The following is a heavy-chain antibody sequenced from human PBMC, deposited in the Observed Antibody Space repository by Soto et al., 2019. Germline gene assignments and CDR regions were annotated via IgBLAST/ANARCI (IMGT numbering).Heavy chain of an antibody. J-gene: IGHJ2*01. CDR2: MNGDGSEK. CDR1: GFILTNNW. Sequence: EVHLVESGGGLVQPGGSLRLSCAASGFILTNNWMAWVRQAPGKGLEWVANMNGDGSEKYYVDSVKGRFTISRDNAKNSLYLQMNSLRAEDTAVYYCARDVNGGYFDLWGRGTLVTVSS. CDR3: ARDVNGGYFDL. V-gene: IGHV3-7*05.